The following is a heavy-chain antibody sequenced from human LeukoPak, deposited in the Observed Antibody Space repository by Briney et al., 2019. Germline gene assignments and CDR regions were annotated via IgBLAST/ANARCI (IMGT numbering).Heavy chain of an antibody. J-gene: IGHJ5*02. Sequence: SGTLSLTCTVSGGSISSYYWSWIRQPPGKGLEWIGYIYYSGSTNYNPSLKSRVTISVDTSKNQFSLKLRSVTAADTAVYYCARTMVILKWFDPWGQGTLVTVSS. CDR2: IYYSGST. CDR3: ARTMVILKWFDP. D-gene: IGHD3-10*01. CDR1: GGSISSYY. V-gene: IGHV4-59*01.